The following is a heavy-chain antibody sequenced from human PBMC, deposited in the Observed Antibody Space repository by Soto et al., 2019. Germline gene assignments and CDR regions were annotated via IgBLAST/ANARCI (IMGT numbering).Heavy chain of an antibody. CDR1: GYTFTSYG. D-gene: IGHD6-13*01. CDR2: VSAYNGNT. Sequence: QVQLVQSGAEVKKPGASVKVSCKASGYTFTSYGISWVRQAPGQGLEWMGWVSAYNGNTNYAQKLQGRVTMTTDTSTSTAYMELRSLRSDDTAVYYCARSLWKQLDPDDAFDIWGQGTMVTVSS. J-gene: IGHJ3*02. CDR3: ARSLWKQLDPDDAFDI. V-gene: IGHV1-18*01.